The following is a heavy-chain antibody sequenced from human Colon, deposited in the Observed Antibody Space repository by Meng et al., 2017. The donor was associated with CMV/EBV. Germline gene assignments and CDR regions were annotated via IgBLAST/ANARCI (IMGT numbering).Heavy chain of an antibody. CDR3: DASDY. CDR2: ITGSGSRT. CDR1: GFSVRNFD. V-gene: IGHV3-23*01. D-gene: IGHD6-6*01. J-gene: IGHJ4*02. Sequence: EGSLRLSCAASGFSVRNFDMSWARQAPGTGLEWVATITGSGSRTHYADSVKGRFTISRDNSKNTLYLQINSLRVEDTAIYYCDASDYWGQGTQVTVSS.